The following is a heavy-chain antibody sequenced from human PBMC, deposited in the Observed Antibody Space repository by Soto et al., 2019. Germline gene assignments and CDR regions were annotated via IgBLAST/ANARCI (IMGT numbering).Heavy chain of an antibody. CDR2: NNYSAST. J-gene: IGHJ2*01. D-gene: IGHD2-15*01. Sequence: WIRQHPGKGLEWIVYNNYSASTYYHPSLKSRVTISVETSKHHFSLKLRSVTAADTDVYYCVRYCSFFFQAEDGIRDL. V-gene: IGHV4-31*02. CDR3: VRYCSFFFQAEDGIRDL.